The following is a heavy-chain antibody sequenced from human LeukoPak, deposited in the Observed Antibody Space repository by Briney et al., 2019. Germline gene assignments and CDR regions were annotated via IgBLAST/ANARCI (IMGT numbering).Heavy chain of an antibody. CDR2: IYYSGST. Sequence: PSETLSLTCTVSGGSISSSSYYWGWIRQPPGKGLEWIGSIYYSGSTYYNPSLKSRVTISVDTSKNQFSLKLSSVTAADTAVYYCASYAMTTVTDFDYWGQGTLVTVSS. D-gene: IGHD4-17*01. V-gene: IGHV4-39*07. CDR3: ASYAMTTVTDFDY. J-gene: IGHJ4*02. CDR1: GGSISSSSYY.